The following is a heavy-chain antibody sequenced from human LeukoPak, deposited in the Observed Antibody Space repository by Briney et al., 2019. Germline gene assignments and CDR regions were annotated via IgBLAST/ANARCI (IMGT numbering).Heavy chain of an antibody. V-gene: IGHV4-59*08. D-gene: IGHD2-15*01. Sequence: SETLSLTCTVSGGSISSYYWTWIRQPPGKGLEWIGFIYYSGATKYNPSLESRVTVSLDTSKNQFSLRLNSVTAADTAVYYCARRVAVSGSYYFDYWSQGTLVTVSS. CDR2: IYYSGAT. CDR3: ARRVAVSGSYYFDY. J-gene: IGHJ4*02. CDR1: GGSISSYY.